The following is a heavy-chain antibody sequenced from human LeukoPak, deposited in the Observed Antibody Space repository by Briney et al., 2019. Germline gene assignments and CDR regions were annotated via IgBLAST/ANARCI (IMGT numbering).Heavy chain of an antibody. J-gene: IGHJ5*02. CDR3: ARFSDYGDL. D-gene: IGHD4-17*01. CDR1: GGSISSYS. CDR2: FYTSGST. Sequence: PSETLSLTCTVSGGSISSYSWSWIRQLAGKGLEWIGRFYTSGSTNYNPSLKSRVTMSVDTSKNQFSLKLRSVTAADTAVYYCARFSDYGDLWGQGTLVTVSS. V-gene: IGHV4-4*07.